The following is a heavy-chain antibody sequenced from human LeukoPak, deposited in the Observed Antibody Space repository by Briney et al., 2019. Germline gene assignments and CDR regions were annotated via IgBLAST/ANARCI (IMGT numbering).Heavy chain of an antibody. Sequence: LPGGSPRLSRATSGFPFSSCAMSRVRQAPGKGPEWVSLFSGSGDSRYYADSVKGRFTISRDNAKNTLWLQMNSLRAEDTAVYYCAKGVTTVRIYYHGMDVWGQGTTVTVSS. D-gene: IGHD4-17*01. CDR1: GFPFSSCA. CDR2: FSGSGDSR. J-gene: IGHJ6*02. V-gene: IGHV3-23*01. CDR3: AKGVTTVRIYYHGMDV.